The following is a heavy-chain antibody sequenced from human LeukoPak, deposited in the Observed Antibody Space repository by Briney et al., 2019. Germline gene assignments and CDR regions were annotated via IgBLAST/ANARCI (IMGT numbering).Heavy chain of an antibody. CDR2: IWYDGSNK. J-gene: IGHJ4*02. CDR3: ARDIYDILTGDPYYFDY. D-gene: IGHD3-9*01. V-gene: IGHV3-33*01. Sequence: PGRSLRLSCAASGFTFSSYGMHWARQAPGKGLEWVAVIWYDGSNKYYADSVKGRFTISRDNSKNTLYLQMNSLRAEDTAVYYCARDIYDILTGDPYYFDYWGQGTLVTVSS. CDR1: GFTFSSYG.